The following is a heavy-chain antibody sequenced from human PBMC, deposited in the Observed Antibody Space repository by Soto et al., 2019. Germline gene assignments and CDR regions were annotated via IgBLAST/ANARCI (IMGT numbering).Heavy chain of an antibody. CDR2: IKQEGREK. CDR3: ARVSVFFSDTASTEIYTLFLLAALPICL. Sequence: GGSLRLSCAASGFTFSRVWMSWVRQAPGKGLEWVSSIKQEGREKWYGDSVNCRCTISRDNAENSLYLQMNSLSAEDTAVYYCARVSVFFSDTASTEIYTLFLLAALPICLWG. CDR1: GFTFSRVW. V-gene: IGHV3-7*01. D-gene: IGHD1-26*01. J-gene: IGHJ2*01.